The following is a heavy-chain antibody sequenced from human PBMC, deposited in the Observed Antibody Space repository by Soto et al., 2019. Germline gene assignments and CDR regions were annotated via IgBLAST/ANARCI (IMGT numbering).Heavy chain of an antibody. J-gene: IGHJ5*02. V-gene: IGHV2-5*02. CDR2: IYWDDTE. Sequence: QISLKESGPTLVQPTQTLTLTCTFSGFSLTSNGVGVGWIRQPPGKALEWLALIYWDDTERYSPSLKTRLTITKDTSKNQVVLTMTYMDPVDKAKYYCEHAGYGSDNWYDPWGQGTLVTVSS. D-gene: IGHD6-13*01. CDR1: GFSLTSNGVG. CDR3: EHAGYGSDNWYDP.